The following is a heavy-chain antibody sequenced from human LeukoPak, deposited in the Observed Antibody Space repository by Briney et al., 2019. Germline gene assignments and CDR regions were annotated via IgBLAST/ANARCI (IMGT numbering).Heavy chain of an antibody. CDR1: GGSISSYY. CDR3: ARHGEYYDTSGYFWFDP. Sequence: SETLSLTCTVSGGSISSYYWSWIRQPPGEGLEWIGYIYYSGSTNYNPSLKSRVTISVDTSKNQFSLKLSSVTAADTAVYYCARHGEYYDTSGYFWFDPWGQGTLVTVSS. V-gene: IGHV4-59*08. D-gene: IGHD3-22*01. CDR2: IYYSGST. J-gene: IGHJ5*02.